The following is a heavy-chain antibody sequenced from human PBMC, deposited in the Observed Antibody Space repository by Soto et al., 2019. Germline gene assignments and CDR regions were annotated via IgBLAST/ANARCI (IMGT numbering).Heavy chain of an antibody. CDR1: GFAFQNHG. V-gene: IGHV3-20*01. D-gene: IGHD1-1*01. CDR2: ISGSGVTA. Sequence: EVQLVESGGSVIRPGGSLRLSCAASGFAFQNHGMAWVRQGPGKGRAWVVGISGSGVTAGYADSVRGRCTISRDKGDTAMYLEINNLGVEDTALYHCARKPHWQYWYFDLWGRGTLVTVSS. CDR3: ARKPHWQYWYFDL. J-gene: IGHJ2*01.